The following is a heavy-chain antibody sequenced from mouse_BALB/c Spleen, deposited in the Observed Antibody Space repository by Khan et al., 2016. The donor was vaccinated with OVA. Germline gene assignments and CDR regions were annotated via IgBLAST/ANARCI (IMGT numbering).Heavy chain of an antibody. V-gene: IGHV3-2*02. J-gene: IGHJ1*01. Sequence: EVQLQESGPGLVKPSQSLSLTCTVTGYSITSDYAWNWIRQFPGNKLEWLGYISYSGSTTYNPSLKSRISITRDTSKNQFFLQLNSVTAEDTATYYCTKGRYYEWYFDVWGAGTTVTVSP. D-gene: IGHD1-1*01. CDR3: TKGRYYEWYFDV. CDR2: ISYSGST. CDR1: GYSITSDYA.